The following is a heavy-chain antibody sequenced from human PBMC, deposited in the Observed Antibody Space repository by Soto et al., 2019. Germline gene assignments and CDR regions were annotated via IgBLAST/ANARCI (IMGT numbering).Heavy chain of an antibody. J-gene: IGHJ4*02. Sequence: QVQLVESGGGVVQPGRSLRLSCAASGFTFSSYAMNWVRQAPGKGLEWVALISYDGNNKYYADSVKGRFTISRDGSKNTLYLQMNSLRDADTAFYYCGRCTSTSCHLGSDYWGQGTLVTVSS. CDR2: ISYDGNNK. CDR1: GFTFSSYA. V-gene: IGHV3-30-3*01. CDR3: GRCTSTSCHLGSDY. D-gene: IGHD2-2*01.